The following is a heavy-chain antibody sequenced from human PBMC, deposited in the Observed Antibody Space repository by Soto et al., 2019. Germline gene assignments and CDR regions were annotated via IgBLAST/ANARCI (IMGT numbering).Heavy chain of an antibody. Sequence: QVQLVESGGGVVQPGRSLRLSCAASGFTFSSCGMHWVRQAPGKGLEWVAVISYDGSNKYYADSVKGRFTISRDNSKNTLYLQMNSLRAEDTAVYYCAKDTGTYGDYVLGYFDYWGQGTLVTVSS. CDR3: AKDTGTYGDYVLGYFDY. V-gene: IGHV3-30*18. CDR2: ISYDGSNK. CDR1: GFTFSSCG. D-gene: IGHD4-17*01. J-gene: IGHJ4*02.